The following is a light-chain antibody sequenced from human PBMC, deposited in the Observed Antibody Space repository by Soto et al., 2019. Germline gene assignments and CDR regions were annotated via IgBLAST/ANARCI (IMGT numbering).Light chain of an antibody. V-gene: IGLV2-23*01. J-gene: IGLJ1*01. CDR3: CSYAVTSTYV. CDR1: SSDIGSYNL. Sequence: QSALTQPASVSGSPGQSITISCTGTSSDIGSYNLVSWYQHHPGTAPKFLIYEGTKRPSGVSSRFSGSKSGNTASLTISGLQAEDEAYYYCCSYAVTSTYVFGTGTKSPS. CDR2: EGT.